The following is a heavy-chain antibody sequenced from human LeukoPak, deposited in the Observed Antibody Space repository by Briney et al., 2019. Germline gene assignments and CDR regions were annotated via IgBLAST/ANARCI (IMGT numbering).Heavy chain of an antibody. D-gene: IGHD4-23*01. CDR3: TRRFGVNSWWFDP. J-gene: IGHJ5*02. Sequence: GGSLRLSCAGSGFTFSGSAMHWVRQASGKGLEWVGRIRSKANNYATAYAASVKGRFTISRDDSKNTAYLQMNSLRTEDTAVYYCTRRFGVNSWWFDPWGQGTLVTVSS. CDR1: GFTFSGSA. V-gene: IGHV3-73*01. CDR2: IRSKANNYAT.